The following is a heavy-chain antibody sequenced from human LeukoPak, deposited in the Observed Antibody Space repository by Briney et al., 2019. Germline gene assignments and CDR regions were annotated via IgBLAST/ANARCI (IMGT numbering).Heavy chain of an antibody. D-gene: IGHD6-13*01. CDR2: VTNSGVDI. V-gene: IGHV3-23*01. CDR3: AKSPGTAAGYWFDS. Sequence: GGSLRLSCAASGFTFSSYGMSWVRQVPGKGLEWVSAVTNSGVDIYYADSVKGRFTISRDNSNNTLYLQMYSLRAEDTALYYCAKSPGTAAGYWFDSWGQGDLVTVSS. J-gene: IGHJ5*01. CDR1: GFTFSSYG.